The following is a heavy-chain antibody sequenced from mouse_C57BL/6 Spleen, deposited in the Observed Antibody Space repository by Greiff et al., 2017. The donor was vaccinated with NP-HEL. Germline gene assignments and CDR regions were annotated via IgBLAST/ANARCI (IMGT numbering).Heavy chain of an antibody. CDR1: GYTFTSYW. CDR3: ARIYYDYDVYAMDY. V-gene: IGHV1-59*01. Sequence: VQLQQPGAELVRPGTSVKLSCKASGYTFTSYWMHWVKQRPGQGLAWIGVIDPSDSYTNYNQKFKGKATLTVDTSSSTAYMQLSSLTSEDSAVYYCARIYYDYDVYAMDYWGQGTSVTVSS. CDR2: IDPSDSYT. D-gene: IGHD2-4*01. J-gene: IGHJ4*01.